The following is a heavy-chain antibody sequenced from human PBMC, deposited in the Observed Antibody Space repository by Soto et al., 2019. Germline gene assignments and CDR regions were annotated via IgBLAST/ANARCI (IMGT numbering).Heavy chain of an antibody. Sequence: GGSLRLSCAASGFTFSSYSMNWVRQAPGKGLEWVSSISSSSSYIYYADSVKGRFTISRDNAKNTLYLQMTSLRAEDTALYHCVKGGASYTSCWYANWGQGILVTVSS. CDR3: VKGGASYTSCWYAN. V-gene: IGHV3-21*04. D-gene: IGHD6-13*01. CDR1: GFTFSSYS. J-gene: IGHJ4*02. CDR2: ISSSSSYI.